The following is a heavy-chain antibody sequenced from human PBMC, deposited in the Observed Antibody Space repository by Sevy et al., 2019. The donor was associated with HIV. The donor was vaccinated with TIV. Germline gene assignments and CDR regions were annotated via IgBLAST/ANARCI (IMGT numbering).Heavy chain of an antibody. CDR2: IYTSGST. CDR3: ARSDPELGTGYYYYYMDV. D-gene: IGHD7-27*01. CDR1: GGSISYCY. Sequence: SETLSLTCTVSGGSISYCYWNWIRQPAGRGLEWIGRIYTSGSTHYNPSLKSRVTMSVDTSNNQLSLNLNSVTAADTAVYFCARSDPELGTGYYYYYMDVWGKGATVTVSS. J-gene: IGHJ6*03. V-gene: IGHV4-4*07.